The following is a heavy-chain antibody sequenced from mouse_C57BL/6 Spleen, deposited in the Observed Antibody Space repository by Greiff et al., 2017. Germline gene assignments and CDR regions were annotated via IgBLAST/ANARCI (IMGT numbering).Heavy chain of an antibody. CDR1: GYAFSSSW. V-gene: IGHV1-82*01. Sequence: QVQLKQPGPELVKPGASVKISCKASGYAFSSSWMNWVKQRPGKGLEWIGRIYPGDGDTNYNGKFKGKATLTADKSSSTAYMQLSSLTSEDSAVYFCARNPWYFDVWGTGTTVTVSS. CDR2: IYPGDGDT. J-gene: IGHJ1*03. CDR3: ARNPWYFDV.